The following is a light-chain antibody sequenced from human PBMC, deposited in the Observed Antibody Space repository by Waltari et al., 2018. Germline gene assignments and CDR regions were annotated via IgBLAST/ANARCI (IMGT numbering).Light chain of an antibody. CDR1: QNIKTY. CDR2: DAT. CDR3: QQRSNWPVT. V-gene: IGKV3-11*01. Sequence: EIVLTQAPATLSLSPGDTATLSCWASQNIKTYLSWYQQKPGQAPRLLIYDATNRATGVPARFSGSGSGTGFDLTISSLEPEDFAMYYCQQRSNWPVTFGPGSRVDIE. J-gene: IGKJ3*01.